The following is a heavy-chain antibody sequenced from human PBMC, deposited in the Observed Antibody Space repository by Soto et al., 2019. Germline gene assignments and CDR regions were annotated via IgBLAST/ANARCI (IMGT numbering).Heavy chain of an antibody. V-gene: IGHV1-18*01. D-gene: IGHD1-26*01. CDR2: ISAHNGNT. CDR1: GYTFTSYG. CDR3: ASSREGGSGRYFDY. Sequence: QVQLVQSGAEVRKPGASGKVSCKASGYTFTSYGLTWVRQAPGQGLEWMGWISAHNGNTNYAQKLQGRVTMTTDTSTSTAYMELRSLRSDDTAVYYCASSREGGSGRYFDYWGQGTLVTVSS. J-gene: IGHJ4*02.